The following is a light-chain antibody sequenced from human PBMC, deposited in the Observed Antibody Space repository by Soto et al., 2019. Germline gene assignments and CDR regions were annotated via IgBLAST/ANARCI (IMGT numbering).Light chain of an antibody. J-gene: IGLJ3*02. V-gene: IGLV2-11*01. CDR3: SSYASSATSSV. CDR2: NVQ. CDR1: SSDFGTYDY. Sequence: QSALIQPPSVSGSPGQSVTISCTGTSSDFGTYDYVSWCQQHPGTVPKPMIYNVQTRPSGVPDRFSGSKSGNTASMTISGLQAEDETDSCFSSYASSATSSVFGGGTKLTVL.